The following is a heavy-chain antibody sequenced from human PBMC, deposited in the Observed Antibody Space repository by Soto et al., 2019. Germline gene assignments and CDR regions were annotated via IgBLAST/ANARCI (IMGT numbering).Heavy chain of an antibody. Sequence: PRGSLRLSCAASGFRFSDYAMNWVRQAPGKGLEWVSSISGSGGTTYYADSVKGRFTISRDNSKNTMYLQMHSLRADDTAVYYCAKDRVIITGAPLDYWGQGTLVTVSS. CDR2: ISGSGGTT. D-gene: IGHD3-16*01. CDR1: GFRFSDYA. V-gene: IGHV3-23*01. J-gene: IGHJ4*02. CDR3: AKDRVIITGAPLDY.